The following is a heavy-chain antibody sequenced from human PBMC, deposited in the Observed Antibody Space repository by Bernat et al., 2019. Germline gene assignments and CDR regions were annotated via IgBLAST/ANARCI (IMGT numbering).Heavy chain of an antibody. CDR2: IDWDDDQ. V-gene: IGHV2-70*15. J-gene: IGHJ4*02. CDR3: ARTYSAYDFDY. CDR1: GFSLNTHGMC. Sequence: QVTLRESGPALVKPTQTLTLTCTFSGFSLNTHGMCVSWIRQPPGKALEWLARIDWDDDQYYRTSLKTRLTISKDTSKNQVVLTMTNMDPVDTATYYCARTYSAYDFDYWGQGTLVTVSS. D-gene: IGHD5-12*01.